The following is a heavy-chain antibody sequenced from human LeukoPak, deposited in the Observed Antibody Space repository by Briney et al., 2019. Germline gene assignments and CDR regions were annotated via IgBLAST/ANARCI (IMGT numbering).Heavy chain of an antibody. V-gene: IGHV4-59*10. CDR3: ARAPGIVGATTGDAFDI. CDR1: GGSFSGYY. J-gene: IGHJ3*02. D-gene: IGHD1-26*01. CDR2: IYTSGST. Sequence: SETLSLTCAVYGGSFSGYYWSWIRQPAGKGLEWIGRIYTSGSTNYNPSLKSRVTMSVDTSKNQFSLKLSSVTAADTAVYYCARAPGIVGATTGDAFDIWGQGTMVTVSS.